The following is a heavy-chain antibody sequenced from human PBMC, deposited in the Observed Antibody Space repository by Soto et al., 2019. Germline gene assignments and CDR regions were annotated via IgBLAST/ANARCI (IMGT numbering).Heavy chain of an antibody. Sequence: ASVKVSCKTSGYPFNSYDLYWVRQAPGQGLEWMGWMSPDSGNTVYAQKFQGRLTMTRNTSISTAYMQLSSLTSDDTAVYYCSRVLGVPGWFDPWGQGSLVTVSS. CDR3: SRVLGVPGWFDP. CDR1: GYPFNSYD. CDR2: MSPDSGNT. J-gene: IGHJ5*02. D-gene: IGHD3-16*01. V-gene: IGHV1-8*01.